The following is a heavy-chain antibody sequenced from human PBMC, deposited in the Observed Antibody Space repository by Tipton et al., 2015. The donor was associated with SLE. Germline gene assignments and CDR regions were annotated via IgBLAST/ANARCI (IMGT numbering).Heavy chain of an antibody. CDR2: INHSGST. CDR3: ARGGPHDAFDI. V-gene: IGHV4-59*12. CDR1: GGSISSYY. Sequence: TLSLTCTVSGGSISSYYWSWIRQPPGKGLEWIGEINHSGSTNYNPSLKSRVTISVDTSKNQFSLKLSSVTAADTAVYYCARGGPHDAFDIWGQGTMVTVSS. J-gene: IGHJ3*02.